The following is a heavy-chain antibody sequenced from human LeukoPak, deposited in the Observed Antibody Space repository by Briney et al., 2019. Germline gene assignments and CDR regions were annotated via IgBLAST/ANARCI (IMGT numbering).Heavy chain of an antibody. J-gene: IGHJ4*02. CDR2: LYSGGTT. D-gene: IGHD1-14*01. Sequence: PGGSLRLSCAASGFTFSSYSMSWVRQAPEMGLEWVSVLYSGGTTYYADSVKGRFTISRDNSKNTLYLQMDSLRAEDTAVYYCAREPGTDYRKYYFDYWGQGTLVTVSS. V-gene: IGHV3-53*01. CDR3: AREPGTDYRKYYFDY. CDR1: GFTFSSYS.